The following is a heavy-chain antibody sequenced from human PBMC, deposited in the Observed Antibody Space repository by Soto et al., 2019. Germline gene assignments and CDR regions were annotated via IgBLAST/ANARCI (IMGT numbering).Heavy chain of an antibody. CDR2: ISSSSSYI. CDR1: GFTFSSYS. V-gene: IGHV3-21*01. J-gene: IGHJ3*02. D-gene: IGHD3-22*01. CDR3: ARRPSGYYAFDI. Sequence: GGSLRLSCAASGFTFSSYSMNWVRQAPGKGLEWVSSISSSSSYIYYADSVKGRFTISRDNAKNSLYLQMNSLRAEDTAVYYCARRPSGYYAFDIWGQGTMVTV.